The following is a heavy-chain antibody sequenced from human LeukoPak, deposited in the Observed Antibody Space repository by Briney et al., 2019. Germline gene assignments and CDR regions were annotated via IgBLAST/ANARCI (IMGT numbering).Heavy chain of an antibody. CDR1: GGSISSHY. V-gene: IGHV4-59*08. Sequence: SETLSLTCTVPGGSISSHYWSWIRQPPGKGLEWIGYIYYSGSTNYNPSLKSRVTISVDTSKNQFSLKLSSVTAADTAVYYCARLRTGDYGDYGGDYWGQGTLVTVSS. CDR2: IYYSGST. D-gene: IGHD4-17*01. J-gene: IGHJ4*02. CDR3: ARLRTGDYGDYGGDY.